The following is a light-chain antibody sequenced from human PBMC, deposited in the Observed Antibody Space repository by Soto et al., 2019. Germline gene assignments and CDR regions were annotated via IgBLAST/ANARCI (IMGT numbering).Light chain of an antibody. CDR1: QSIRSS. CDR3: QQSYSTPFT. CDR2: AAS. Sequence: DIQMTQSPSSLSASVGDRVTITCRTSQSIRSSLNWYQQKPGKAPNLLIYAASRLQSGVPSRFSGSGSGTDFTLNIRSLQPADFATYYCQQSYSTPFTFGPGTKVDIK. J-gene: IGKJ3*01. V-gene: IGKV1-39*01.